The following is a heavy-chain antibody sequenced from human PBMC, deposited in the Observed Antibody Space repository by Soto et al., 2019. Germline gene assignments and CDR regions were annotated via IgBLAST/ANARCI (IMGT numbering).Heavy chain of an antibody. CDR2: IYPADSDT. J-gene: IGHJ6*02. D-gene: IGHD2-2*01. V-gene: IGHV5-51*01. CDR1: GYSFPSEW. CDR3: ARIPPSTTSYSDYIFGMED. Sequence: PGESLKISCKSSGYSFPSEWIGWVRQVPGKGLEGMGSIYPADSDTRYSPAFQGQVTISADKSIRTAYLQWNSLKASDTAMYYCARIPPSTTSYSDYIFGMEDWGQGTMVTVYS.